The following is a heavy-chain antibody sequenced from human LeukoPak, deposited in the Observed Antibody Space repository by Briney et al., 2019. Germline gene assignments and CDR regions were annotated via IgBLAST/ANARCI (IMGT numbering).Heavy chain of an antibody. CDR3: ATGLAVAGDY. CDR2: ISYDGSNK. V-gene: IGHV3-30*03. CDR1: GFTFSSYG. D-gene: IGHD6-19*01. Sequence: PGGSLRLSCAASGFTFSSYGMHWVRRAPGKGLEWVAVISYDGSNKYYADSVEGRFTISRDNSKNTLYLQMNSLRAEDTAVYYCATGLAVAGDYWGQGTLVTVSS. J-gene: IGHJ4*02.